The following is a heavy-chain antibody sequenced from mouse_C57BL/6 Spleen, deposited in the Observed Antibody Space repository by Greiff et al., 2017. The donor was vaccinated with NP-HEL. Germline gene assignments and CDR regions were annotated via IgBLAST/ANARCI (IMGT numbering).Heavy chain of an antibody. Sequence: EVQLVESEGGLVQPGSSMKLSCTASGFTFSDYYMAWVRQVPEKGLEWVANINYDGSSTYYLDSLKSRFIIARDNAKNILYLQMSSLKSVDTATYYCARELGRGYFDVWGTGTTVTVSS. CDR1: GFTFSDYY. CDR2: INYDGSST. CDR3: ARELGRGYFDV. V-gene: IGHV5-16*01. D-gene: IGHD4-1*01. J-gene: IGHJ1*03.